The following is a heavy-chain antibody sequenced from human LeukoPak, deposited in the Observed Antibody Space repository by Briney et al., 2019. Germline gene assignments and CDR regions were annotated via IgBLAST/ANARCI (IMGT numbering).Heavy chain of an antibody. CDR2: IYTSGST. Sequence: TLSLTCTVSGGSISSGSYYWSWIRQPAGKGLEWIGRIYTSGSTNYNPSLKSRVTISVDTSKNQFSLKLSSVTAADTAVYSCARHEMANNWFDPWGQGTLVTVSS. V-gene: IGHV4-61*02. D-gene: IGHD2-8*01. CDR3: ARHEMANNWFDP. J-gene: IGHJ5*02. CDR1: GGSISSGSYY.